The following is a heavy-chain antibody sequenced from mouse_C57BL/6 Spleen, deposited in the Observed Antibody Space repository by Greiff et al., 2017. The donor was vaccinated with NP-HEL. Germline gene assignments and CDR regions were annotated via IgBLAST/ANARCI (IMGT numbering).Heavy chain of an antibody. Sequence: QVQLKESGPGLVAPSQSLSITCTVSGFSLTNSAISWVRQPPGKGLEWLGVIWTGGGTNYNSALKSRLSISKDNSKSQVFLKMNSLQTDDTARYYCARNSDYYGSSPYYYAMDYWGQGTSVTVSS. D-gene: IGHD1-1*01. CDR3: ARNSDYYGSSPYYYAMDY. J-gene: IGHJ4*01. V-gene: IGHV2-9-1*01. CDR2: IWTGGGT. CDR1: GFSLTNSA.